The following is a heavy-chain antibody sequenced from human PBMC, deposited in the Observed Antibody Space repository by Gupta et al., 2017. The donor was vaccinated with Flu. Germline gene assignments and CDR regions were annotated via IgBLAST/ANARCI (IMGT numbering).Heavy chain of an antibody. Sequence: QVHLQESGPGLVKPSATLSLPCAVSGYSITSGFFWGWVRQPPGRGLEWIASIYHNGNSYSNPSLKSRVTISGDTSKNQFSLKLRSVTAADTATYYCARDISAASGNWYFDLWGRGTLVPVSS. CDR3: ARDISAASGNWYFDL. CDR2: IYHNGNS. D-gene: IGHD3-10*01. CDR1: GYSITSGFF. V-gene: IGHV4-38-2*02. J-gene: IGHJ2*01.